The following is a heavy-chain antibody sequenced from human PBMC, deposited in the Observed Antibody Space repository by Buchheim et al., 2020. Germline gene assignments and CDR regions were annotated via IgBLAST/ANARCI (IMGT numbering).Heavy chain of an antibody. D-gene: IGHD4-17*01. Sequence: QVQLQQWGAGLLKPSETLSLTCAVYGGSFSGYYWSWIRQPPGKGLEWIGEINHSGSTNYNPSLKSRVTISVDTSKNQFSLKLSSVTAADTAVYYCARGRVYGDYLPYWYFDLWGRGTL. V-gene: IGHV4-34*01. CDR2: INHSGST. J-gene: IGHJ2*01. CDR1: GGSFSGYY. CDR3: ARGRVYGDYLPYWYFDL.